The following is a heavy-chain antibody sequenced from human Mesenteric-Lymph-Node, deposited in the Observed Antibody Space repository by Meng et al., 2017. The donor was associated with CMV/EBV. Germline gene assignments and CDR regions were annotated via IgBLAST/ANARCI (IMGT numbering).Heavy chain of an antibody. CDR2: LSYDGTKK. Sequence: GESLKISCGASGFTFSREAMHWVRQVPGKGLQWVAGLSYDGTKKYYTDSVKGRFTISRDNSKSVLYLQMNSLRLDDTAVYYCARMNDLDYWGQGTLVTVSS. J-gene: IGHJ4*02. CDR1: GFTFSREA. V-gene: IGHV3-30*04. CDR3: ARMNDLDY.